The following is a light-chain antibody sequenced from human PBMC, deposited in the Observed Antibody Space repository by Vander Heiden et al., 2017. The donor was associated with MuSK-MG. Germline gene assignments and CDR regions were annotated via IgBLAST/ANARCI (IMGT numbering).Light chain of an antibody. CDR3: QQDTNLPSS. J-gene: IGKJ2*03. V-gene: IGKV1-33*01. CDR2: DAS. CDR1: QAISRY. Sequence: DIQLTQSPSSLSASVGDRVTITCQASQAISRYLNWYQQKPLKAPKRLIYDASNLETAVPSTFTASAYGTDFALTIRSLQPEDIATYYSQQDTNLPSSFGHRTKQQIQ.